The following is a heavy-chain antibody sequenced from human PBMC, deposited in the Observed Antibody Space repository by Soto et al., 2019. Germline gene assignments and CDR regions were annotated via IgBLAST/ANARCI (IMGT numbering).Heavy chain of an antibody. CDR2: IIYNGRT. D-gene: IGHD5-12*01. V-gene: IGHV4-39*01. CDR3: ARGGCSAEEESDWFDS. Sequence: QVPLQESGPGLVKPSETLSLTCSVPGGAISSRNYYLGWVRRAPGRGPEWMGNIIYNGRTDYKPSLQSRVTISVDTSKNQFSLKLGSVTAADTAIYYCARGGCSAEEESDWFDSWGHGTLVTVSS. J-gene: IGHJ5*01. CDR1: GGAISSRNYY.